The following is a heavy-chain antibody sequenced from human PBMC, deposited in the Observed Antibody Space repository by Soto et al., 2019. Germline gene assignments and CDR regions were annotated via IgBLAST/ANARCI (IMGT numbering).Heavy chain of an antibody. Sequence: QMHLVQSGPEVKKPGTSVKVSCKASGFTFSNSAMQWVRQARGERLEWMGWIVVGSGNTNYAQKFQERVTITRDMSTSTAYMELSSLRSEDTAVYYCAADSSSSHRNYMDVWGKGTTVTVSS. CDR2: IVVGSGNT. D-gene: IGHD6-6*01. V-gene: IGHV1-58*02. CDR3: AADSSSSHRNYMDV. J-gene: IGHJ6*03. CDR1: GFTFSNSA.